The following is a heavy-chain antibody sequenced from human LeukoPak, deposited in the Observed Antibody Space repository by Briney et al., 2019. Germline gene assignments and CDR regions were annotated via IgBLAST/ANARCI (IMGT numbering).Heavy chain of an antibody. CDR3: AGYLRYFDY. D-gene: IGHD2/OR15-2a*01. CDR1: GFPVSSSY. Sequence: PGGSQTLSCAVSGFPVSSSYMSWVRQAPGKGLEWVSVIYSGGSTYYADSVKGRFTISRDNSKNTLYVQMNSLRAEDTAVYYCAGYLRYFDYCGQGALVTVSS. J-gene: IGHJ4*02. V-gene: IGHV3-53*01. CDR2: IYSGGST.